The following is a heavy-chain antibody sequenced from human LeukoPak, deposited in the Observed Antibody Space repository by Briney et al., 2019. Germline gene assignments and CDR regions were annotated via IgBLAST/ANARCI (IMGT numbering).Heavy chain of an antibody. CDR2: ISYSGTP. D-gene: IGHD4-17*01. V-gene: IGHV4-30-4*08. J-gene: IGHJ4*02. CDR1: GGSINTANYY. Sequence: SETLSLTCIVSGGSINTANYYWTWIRQPPGRGLGWIGYISYSGTPYYNPSLNSRVTISLDTSKNQFSLRLNSVTAADTAMYYCARDRYGDFEDYWGQGTLVTVSS. CDR3: ARDRYGDFEDY.